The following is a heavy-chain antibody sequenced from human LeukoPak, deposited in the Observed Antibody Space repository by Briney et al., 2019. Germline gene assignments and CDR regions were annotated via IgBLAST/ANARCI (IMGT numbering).Heavy chain of an antibody. CDR2: IYYTGST. V-gene: IGHV4-59*01. Sequence: PSETLSLTCTVSGDSIVNYYWSWIRQPPGKGLEYIGYIYYTGSTNCNPSLKSRVTMSVDTSKNQFSLRLTSLTAADTAVYYCARGALRDGSGLPDAFDIWGQGTMVTVSS. CDR1: GDSIVNYY. D-gene: IGHD3-22*01. CDR3: ARGALRDGSGLPDAFDI. J-gene: IGHJ3*02.